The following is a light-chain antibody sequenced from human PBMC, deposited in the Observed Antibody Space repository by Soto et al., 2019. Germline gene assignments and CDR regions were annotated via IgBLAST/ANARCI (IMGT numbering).Light chain of an antibody. Sequence: ELALSQSPCNLSLSPAERPTLSCRAVQRVISTYLAWYQQKPGQATRLLIYGASSSATGIPDRVCGSGSARDFVITISILEPEDAAEYYCLQYGSTPPERFGQGTKVDIK. V-gene: IGKV3-20*01. J-gene: IGKJ1*01. CDR3: LQYGSTPPER. CDR2: GAS. CDR1: QRVISTY.